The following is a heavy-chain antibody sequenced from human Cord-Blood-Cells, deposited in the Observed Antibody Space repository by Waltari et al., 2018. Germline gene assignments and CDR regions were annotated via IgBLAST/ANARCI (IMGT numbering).Heavy chain of an antibody. D-gene: IGHD6-6*01. CDR1: GGSISSYY. J-gene: IGHJ3*02. V-gene: IGHV4-4*07. CDR2: IYTSGST. Sequence: QVQLQESGPGLVKPSETLSLTCTVSGGSISSYYWSWIRQPAGKGLEWIGRIYTSGSTNYNPSLKSRVTMSVDTSKNQFSLKLSSVTAADTAVYYCARDLSFEYSSSSFAFDIWGQGTMVTVSS. CDR3: ARDLSFEYSSSSFAFDI.